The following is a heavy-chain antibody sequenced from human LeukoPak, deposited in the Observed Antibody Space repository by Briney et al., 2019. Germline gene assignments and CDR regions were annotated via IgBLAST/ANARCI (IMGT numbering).Heavy chain of an antibody. J-gene: IGHJ2*01. CDR3: ARAPYSGSRVPLLNWYFDL. CDR1: GFTSSTYA. Sequence: PGGSLRLSCAASGFTSSTYAMHWVRQAPGKGLEYVSAISSNGGSTYYVNSVKGRFTVSRDNSKNTLYLQMGSLRAEDMAVYYCARAPYSGSRVPLLNWYFDLWGRGTLVTVSS. CDR2: ISSNGGST. D-gene: IGHD6-13*01. V-gene: IGHV3-64*01.